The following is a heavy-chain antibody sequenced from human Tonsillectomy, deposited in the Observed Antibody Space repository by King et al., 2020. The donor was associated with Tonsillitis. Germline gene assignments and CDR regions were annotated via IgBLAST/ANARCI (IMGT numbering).Heavy chain of an antibody. D-gene: IGHD4-11*01. CDR1: GFTFSDND. V-gene: IGHV3-35*01. CDR3: GSNLVTTGSVYYYMDV. Sequence: VQLVESGGGLVQPGGSLRLSCAASGFTFSDNDMNWVHQAPGKGLEWVSSVSWSASGTHYADSVKGRFIISRDNSRNILYLRTNSLRAEDTAAYSGGSNLVTTGSVYYYMDVWGKGTTVTVSS. J-gene: IGHJ6*03. CDR2: VSWSASGT.